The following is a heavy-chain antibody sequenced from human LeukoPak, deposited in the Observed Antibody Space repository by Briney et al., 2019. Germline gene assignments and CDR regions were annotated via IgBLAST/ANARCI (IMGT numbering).Heavy chain of an antibody. CDR2: IYYSGST. CDR3: ARDPSVAVFGGCGYFDY. D-gene: IGHD3-10*01. J-gene: IGHJ4*02. Sequence: PSETLSLTCTVSDGSISSSSYYWGWIRQPPGKGLEWIGSIYYSGSTYYNPSLKSRVTISVDTSKNHFSLKLSSVAAAYTAVYPCARDPSVAVFGGCGYFDYWGQGTLVTVSS. CDR1: DGSISSSSYY. V-gene: IGHV4-39*07.